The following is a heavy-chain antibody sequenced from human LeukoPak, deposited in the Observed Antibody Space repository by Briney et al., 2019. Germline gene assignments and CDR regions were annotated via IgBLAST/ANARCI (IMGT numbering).Heavy chain of an antibody. CDR1: GFTFSSYG. D-gene: IGHD3-22*01. Sequence: PGGSLRLSCAASGFTFSSYGMTWVRQAPGKGLEWISGTCGSGGSTYYANSVKGRFTISRDNSKNTLYLQMNSLRAEDTAVYYCAKDQWRDYYDSSGYYLGIADYWGQGTLVTVSS. V-gene: IGHV3-23*01. CDR2: TCGSGGST. J-gene: IGHJ4*02. CDR3: AKDQWRDYYDSSGYYLGIADY.